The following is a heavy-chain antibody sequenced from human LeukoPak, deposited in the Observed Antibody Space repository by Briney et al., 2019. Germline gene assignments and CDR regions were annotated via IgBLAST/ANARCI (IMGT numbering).Heavy chain of an antibody. CDR3: ARDERLTTVTTGYDY. V-gene: IGHV1-46*01. Sequence: GASVKVSCKASGYTFTSYYMHWVRQAPGQGLEWMGIINPSGGSTSYAQKFQGRVTMTRDMSTSTVYMELSSLRSEDTAVYYCARDERLTTVTTGYDYWGQGTLVTVSS. CDR1: GYTFTSYY. J-gene: IGHJ4*02. CDR2: INPSGGST. D-gene: IGHD4-17*01.